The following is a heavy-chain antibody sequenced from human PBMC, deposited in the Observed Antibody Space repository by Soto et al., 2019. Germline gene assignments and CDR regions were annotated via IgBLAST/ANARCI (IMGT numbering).Heavy chain of an antibody. Sequence: PGGSLRLSCAASGFTFSSYSMNWVRQAPGKGPEWVSSISSSSSYIYYADSVKGRFTISRDNAKNSLYLQMNSLRAEDTAVYYCAREDIVVVSGMDVWGQGTTVTVSS. CDR3: AREDIVVVSGMDV. D-gene: IGHD2-2*01. CDR1: GFTFSSYS. V-gene: IGHV3-21*01. J-gene: IGHJ6*02. CDR2: ISSSSSYI.